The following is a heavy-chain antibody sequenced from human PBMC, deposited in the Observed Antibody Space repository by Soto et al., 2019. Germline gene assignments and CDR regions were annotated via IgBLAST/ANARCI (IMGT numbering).Heavy chain of an antibody. Sequence: TLSLTCFVSGYSITAGGYYWSWIRHHPGKGLEWIGSFYSSGSIIYNPSLRSRVSISGDTSSNQFSMSLTSATAADTARYYCARMYSSGSGWFHPWGQGTLVTVSS. CDR2: FYSSGSI. CDR1: GYSITAGGYY. CDR3: ARMYSSGSGWFHP. V-gene: IGHV4-31*03. D-gene: IGHD6-19*01. J-gene: IGHJ5*02.